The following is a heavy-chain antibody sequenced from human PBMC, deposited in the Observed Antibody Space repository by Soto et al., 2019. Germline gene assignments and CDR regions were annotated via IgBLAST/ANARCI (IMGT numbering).Heavy chain of an antibody. D-gene: IGHD1-26*01. J-gene: IGHJ4*02. CDR1: GLIFSSYE. CDR2: ISTSSSTI. V-gene: IGHV3-48*03. Sequence: GGLVLSCAASGLIFSSYEMNFVRQAPGKGLEWISYISTSSSTIYYADSVKGRFTISRDNAKNSLYLQMNSLRAEDTAIYYCARDHLLVGAHVYWGQGTLVTVYS. CDR3: ARDHLLVGAHVY.